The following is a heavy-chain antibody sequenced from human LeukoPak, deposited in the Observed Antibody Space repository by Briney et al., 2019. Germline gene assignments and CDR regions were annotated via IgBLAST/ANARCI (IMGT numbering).Heavy chain of an antibody. J-gene: IGHJ4*02. D-gene: IGHD3-10*01. Sequence: SQTLSLTCAISGGSVSNTIAAWNWIRQSPSRGLEWLGRTYYRSKWSYDYALSVKSRIIINADTSKNHFSLQLSSVTPEDTAVYYCARYYYAQGGYFDYWGQGTLVSVSS. CDR2: TYYRSKWSY. CDR1: GGSVSNTIAA. CDR3: ARYYYAQGGYFDY. V-gene: IGHV6-1*01.